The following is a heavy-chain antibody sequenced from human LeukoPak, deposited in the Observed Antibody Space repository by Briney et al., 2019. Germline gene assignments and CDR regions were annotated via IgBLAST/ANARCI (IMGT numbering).Heavy chain of an antibody. CDR1: GYTFTSYY. J-gene: IGHJ6*03. CDR2: INPTGDRT. D-gene: IGHD3-22*01. V-gene: IGHV1-46*01. Sequence: ASVKVSCKASGYTFTSYYMHWVRQAPGQGLEWMGLINPTGDRTGYAQKFQGRVTMTTDTSTSTAYMELRSLRSDDTAVYYCARGPFVTMIPGVLLYYYYYMDVWGKGTTVTVSS. CDR3: ARGPFVTMIPGVLLYYYYYMDV.